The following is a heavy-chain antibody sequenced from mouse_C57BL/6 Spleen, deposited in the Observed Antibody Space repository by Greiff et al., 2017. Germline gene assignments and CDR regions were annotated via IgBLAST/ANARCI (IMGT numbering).Heavy chain of an antibody. CDR3: ARTYYSTRDYAMDY. V-gene: IGHV1-52*01. CDR2: IDPSDSET. J-gene: IGHJ4*01. Sequence: QVQLQQPGAELVRPGSSVKLSCKASGYTFTSYWMHWVKQRPIQGLEWIGNIDPSDSETHYNQKFKDKATLTVDKSSSTAYMQLSSLTSEDSAVNYCARTYYSTRDYAMDYWGQGTSVTVSS. D-gene: IGHD2-5*01. CDR1: GYTFTSYW.